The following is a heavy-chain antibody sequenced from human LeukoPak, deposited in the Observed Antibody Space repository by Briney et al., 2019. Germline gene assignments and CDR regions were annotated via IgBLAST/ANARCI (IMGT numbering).Heavy chain of an antibody. Sequence: GGSLRLSCTVSGFTVSTNSMSWVRQAPGKGLEWVSFIYSDNTHYSDSVKGRFTISRDNSKNTLYLQMNSLRAEDTAVYYCARQGVGYDEPIDYWGQGTLVTVSS. CDR3: ARQGVGYDEPIDY. D-gene: IGHD5-12*01. V-gene: IGHV3-66*04. J-gene: IGHJ4*02. CDR2: IYSDNT. CDR1: GFTVSTNS.